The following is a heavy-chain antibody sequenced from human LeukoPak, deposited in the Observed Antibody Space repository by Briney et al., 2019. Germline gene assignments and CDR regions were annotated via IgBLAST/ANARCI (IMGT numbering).Heavy chain of an antibody. CDR1: GYTFTNFG. CDR2: ISGYNGKT. CDR3: ARDIATVQHQD. V-gene: IGHV1-18*01. Sequence: ASVKVSCKTSGYTFTNFGISWVRQAPGQGLERMGWISGYNGKTNYVEKFRGRVAMTADTSTSTVYMELRSLRSDDTAVYYCARDIATVQHQDWGQGTLVTVSS. J-gene: IGHJ4*02. D-gene: IGHD1-1*01.